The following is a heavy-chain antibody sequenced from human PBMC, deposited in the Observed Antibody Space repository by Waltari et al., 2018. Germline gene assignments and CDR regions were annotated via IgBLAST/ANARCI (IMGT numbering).Heavy chain of an antibody. D-gene: IGHD2-21*01. Sequence: DVDLVESGGGLAQSGGSLRLSCVGSGFTFSKYAMGWARQTPGKGLEWVSAISATAYVTYYADSVKGRFTTTRDNYRSTLSLRMDSLRVEDTARYYCTKRHCDDERCYSLDSWGQGVMVSVSS. CDR2: ISATAYVT. CDR3: TKRHCDDERCYSLDS. J-gene: IGHJ4*02. CDR1: GFTFSKYA. V-gene: IGHV3-23*04.